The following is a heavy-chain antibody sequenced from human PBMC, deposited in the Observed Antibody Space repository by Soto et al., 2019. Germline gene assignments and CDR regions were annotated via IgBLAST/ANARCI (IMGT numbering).Heavy chain of an antibody. J-gene: IGHJ4*02. D-gene: IGHD3-22*01. CDR2: IYYRGST. CDR3: ARHSDYDSSGSTFDY. CDR1: GGYISSYY. V-gene: IGHV4-59*08. Sequence: PSETLSLTCTVSGGYISSYYWSWIRQPPGKGLEWIGYIYYRGSTNYNPSLKSRVTISVDTSKNQFSLKLSSVTAADTAVYYCARHSDYDSSGSTFDYWGQGTLVTVSS.